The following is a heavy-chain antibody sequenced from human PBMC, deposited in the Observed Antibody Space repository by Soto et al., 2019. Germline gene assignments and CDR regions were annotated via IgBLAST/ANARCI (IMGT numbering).Heavy chain of an antibody. CDR3: AREGGEDGSGIINWFDP. CDR2: ISGSDSST. J-gene: IGHJ5*02. Sequence: EVQLLESGGGLVQPGGSLRLSCAASGFTLNSHAMSWVRQAPGKGLEWVSVISGSDSSTYYADSVRGRFTISRDNSKNTLYLQMSSLRAEDTAVYYCAREGGEDGSGIINWFDPWGQGTLVTVSS. CDR1: GFTLNSHA. V-gene: IGHV3-23*01. D-gene: IGHD3-10*01.